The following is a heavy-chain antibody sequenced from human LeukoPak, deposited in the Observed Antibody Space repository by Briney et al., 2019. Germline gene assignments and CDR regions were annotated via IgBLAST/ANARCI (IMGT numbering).Heavy chain of an antibody. J-gene: IGHJ1*01. CDR1: GGTFSRYA. CDR3: ARDSSEFRSLIPH. V-gene: IGHV1-69*13. D-gene: IGHD2-21*01. CDR2: IIPIFGTA. Sequence: GASVKVSCTASGGTFSRYAISWVRQSPGQGLEWMGGIIPIFGTAKYAQKLQGRVTITADESTSTAYMELSSLRSEDTAVYYCARDSSEFRSLIPHWGQGTLVTVSS.